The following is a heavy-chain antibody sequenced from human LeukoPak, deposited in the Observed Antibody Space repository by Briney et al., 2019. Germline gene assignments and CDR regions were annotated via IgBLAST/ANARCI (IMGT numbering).Heavy chain of an antibody. V-gene: IGHV3-33*01. J-gene: IGHJ6*02. Sequence: GRSLRLSCAASGFTFSSYGMHWVRQAPGKGLEWVAVIWYDGSDQYYADSVKGRFTISRDDSKNTLYLQTSSLRADDTAVYYCAGDSVRGGRYGMDVWGQGTTVTVSS. D-gene: IGHD3-10*01. CDR2: IWYDGSDQ. CDR1: GFTFSSYG. CDR3: AGDSVRGGRYGMDV.